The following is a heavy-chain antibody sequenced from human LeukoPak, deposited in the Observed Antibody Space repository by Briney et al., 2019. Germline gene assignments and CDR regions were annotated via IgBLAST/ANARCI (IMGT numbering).Heavy chain of an antibody. J-gene: IGHJ4*02. D-gene: IGHD5-24*01. CDR2: LSPDGTL. CDR3: LRDFHRESDY. CDR1: GVSISRSW. Sequence: PGGSLRLSCVVSGVSISRSWMNWVRQVPGKGLVWVLRLSPDGTLNYVDSVKGRFTISRDDATNTLFLQMNNLRTEDSAIYYCLRDFHRESDYWGQGTLVTVSS. V-gene: IGHV3-74*01.